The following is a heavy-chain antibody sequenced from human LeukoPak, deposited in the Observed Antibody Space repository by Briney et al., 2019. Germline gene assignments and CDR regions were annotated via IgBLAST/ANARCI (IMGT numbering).Heavy chain of an antibody. Sequence: GRSLRLSCAASGFTFSSYAMHWVRQAPGKGLEWVAVISYDGSNKYYADFVKGRFTVSRDNSKNTLYLQMNSLRAEDTAVYYCARDRQQLGHFDYWGQGTLVTVSS. V-gene: IGHV3-30-3*01. J-gene: IGHJ4*02. CDR3: ARDRQQLGHFDY. D-gene: IGHD6-13*01. CDR2: ISYDGSNK. CDR1: GFTFSSYA.